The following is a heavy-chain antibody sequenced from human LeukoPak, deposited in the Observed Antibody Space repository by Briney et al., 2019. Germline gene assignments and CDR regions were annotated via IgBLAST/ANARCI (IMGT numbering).Heavy chain of an antibody. CDR2: IYYSGST. V-gene: IGHV4-59*01. J-gene: IGHJ6*03. CDR1: GGSISGYY. CDR3: ARVTGSSYPTYYYYYYYMDV. D-gene: IGHD6-6*01. Sequence: SETLSLTCTVSGGSISGYYWSWLRQPPGKGLEWVGHIYYSGSTNYNPSLTSRVTISVDTSKNQFSLKLSSVTAADTAVYYCARVTGSSYPTYYYYYYYMDVWGKGTTVTVSS.